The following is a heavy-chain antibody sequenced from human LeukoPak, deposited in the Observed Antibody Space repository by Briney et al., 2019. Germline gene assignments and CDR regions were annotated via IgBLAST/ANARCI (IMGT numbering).Heavy chain of an antibody. CDR3: VVYKYILSWSAFDF. Sequence: GGSLRLSCAISGFTSTTAWMTWVRQAPGKGLEWVADIRQDGSDKHYVDSVKGRFIISRDNAKKSVSLHMNNLRVEDTAVYYCVVYKYILSWSAFDFWGRGTMVTVSS. CDR2: IRQDGSDK. J-gene: IGHJ3*01. CDR1: GFTSTTAW. D-gene: IGHD6-13*01. V-gene: IGHV3-7*01.